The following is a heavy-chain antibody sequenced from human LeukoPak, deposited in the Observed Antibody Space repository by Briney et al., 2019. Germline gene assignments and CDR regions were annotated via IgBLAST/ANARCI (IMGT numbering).Heavy chain of an antibody. CDR3: VRDPSYGSTWYYYMDV. Sequence: GGSLRLSCAASEFTFVRYAMNWVRQAPGKGLEWVSYISSSSFKIGYADSVKGRFTISRDNSKNSLYLQMDSLRVEDTAVYYCVRDPSYGSTWYYYMDVWGKGTTVTVSS. D-gene: IGHD6-13*01. CDR2: ISSSSFKI. V-gene: IGHV3-48*04. CDR1: EFTFVRYA. J-gene: IGHJ6*03.